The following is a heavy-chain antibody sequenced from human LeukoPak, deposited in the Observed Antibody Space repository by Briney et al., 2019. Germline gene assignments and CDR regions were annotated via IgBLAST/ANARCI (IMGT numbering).Heavy chain of an antibody. CDR2: ISSGSGYI. D-gene: IGHD1-26*01. Sequence: PGGSLRLSCAASGFTFSSYTMNWVRQAPGKGLEWVSSISSGSGYIYYADSVQGRFTISRDNAKSSLYLQMNSLRADDTAVFYWAGGNYFDYWGQGTLVTVSS. CDR1: GFTFSSYT. J-gene: IGHJ4*02. V-gene: IGHV3-21*01. CDR3: AGGNYFDY.